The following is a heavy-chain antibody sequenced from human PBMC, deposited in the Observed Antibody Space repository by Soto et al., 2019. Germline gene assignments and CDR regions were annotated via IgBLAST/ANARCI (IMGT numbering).Heavy chain of an antibody. CDR1: GFTFSSYA. CDR3: AKDRYSGYDTHDYGMDV. V-gene: IGHV3-23*01. CDR2: ISGSGGST. Sequence: GGSLRLSCAASGFTFSSYAMSWVRQAPGKGLEWVSAISGSGGSTYYADSVKGRFTISRDNSKNTLYLQMNSLRAEDTAVYYCAKDRYSGYDTHDYGMDVWGQGTTVTVSS. D-gene: IGHD5-12*01. J-gene: IGHJ6*02.